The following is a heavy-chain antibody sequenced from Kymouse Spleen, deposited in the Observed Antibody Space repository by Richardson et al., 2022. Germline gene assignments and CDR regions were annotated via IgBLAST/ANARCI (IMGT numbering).Heavy chain of an antibody. J-gene: IGHJ6*02. CDR2: IWYDGSNK. CDR1: GFTFSSYG. V-gene: IGHV3-33*01. CDR3: ARGGGGYCTNGVCYRYYYYGMDV. Sequence: QVQLVESGGGVVQPGRSLRLSCAASGFTFSSYGMHWVRQAPGKGLEWVAVIWYDGSNKYYADSVKGRFTISRDNSKNTLYLQMNSLRAEDTAVYYCARGGGGYCTNGVCYRYYYYGMDVWGQGTTVTVSS. D-gene: IGHD2-8*01.